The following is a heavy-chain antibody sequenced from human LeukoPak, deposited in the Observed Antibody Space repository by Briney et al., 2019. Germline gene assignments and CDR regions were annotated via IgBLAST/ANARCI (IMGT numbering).Heavy chain of an antibody. CDR2: IWYDGSNK. CDR1: GFTFSSYG. V-gene: IGHV3-33*01. CDR3: ARDKSNSNWFDP. D-gene: IGHD4-11*01. Sequence: GGSLRLSCAASGFTFSSYGMHWVRQAPGKGLEWVAVIWYDGSNKYYADSVKGRFTISRDNSKNTLYLQMNSLRAEDTAVYYCARDKSNSNWFDPWGQGTLVTVSP. J-gene: IGHJ5*02.